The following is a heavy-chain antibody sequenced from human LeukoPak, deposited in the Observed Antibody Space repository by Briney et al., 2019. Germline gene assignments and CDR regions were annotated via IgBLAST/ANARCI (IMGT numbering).Heavy chain of an antibody. Sequence: ASVKVSCKASGYTFTGYHMHWVRQAPGQGLEWMGSMNPNSGGTQYVQKFQGRVTMTRDTSISTAYMEVSSLRSDDTAVHYCARGSGIVEAARHGNDYWGQGTLVTVSS. CDR1: GYTFTGYH. V-gene: IGHV1-2*02. D-gene: IGHD6-6*01. CDR2: MNPNSGGT. J-gene: IGHJ4*02. CDR3: ARGSGIVEAARHGNDY.